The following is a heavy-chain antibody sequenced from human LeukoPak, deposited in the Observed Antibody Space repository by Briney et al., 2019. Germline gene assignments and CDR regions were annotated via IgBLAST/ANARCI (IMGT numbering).Heavy chain of an antibody. CDR1: GFTFSSYS. D-gene: IGHD4-17*01. CDR3: ARDNGDYGASFDI. J-gene: IGHJ3*02. Sequence: PGGPLRLSCAASGFTFSSYSMNWVRQAPGKGLEWVSSISSSSSYIYYADSVKGRFTISRDNAKNSLYLQMNSLRAEDTAVYYCARDNGDYGASFDIWGQGTMVTVSS. CDR2: ISSSSSYI. V-gene: IGHV3-21*01.